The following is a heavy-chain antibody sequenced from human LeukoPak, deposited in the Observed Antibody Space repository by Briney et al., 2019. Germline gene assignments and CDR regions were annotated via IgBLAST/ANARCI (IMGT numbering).Heavy chain of an antibody. D-gene: IGHD3-22*01. J-gene: IGHJ4*02. CDR3: ATLPGSSSGPTVDY. V-gene: IGHV4-61*02. Sequence: SETLSLTCTVSGGSISSGSYYWSWIRQPAGKGLEWIGRIYTSGSTNYNPSLKSRVTISVDTSKNQFSLKLSSVTAADTAVYYCATLPGSSSGPTVDYWGQGTLVTVSS. CDR2: IYTSGST. CDR1: GGSISSGSYY.